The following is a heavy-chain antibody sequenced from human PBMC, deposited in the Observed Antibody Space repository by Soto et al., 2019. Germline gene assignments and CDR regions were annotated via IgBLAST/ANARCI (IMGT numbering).Heavy chain of an antibody. D-gene: IGHD3-3*01. CDR2: INHSGST. V-gene: IGHV4-34*01. J-gene: IGHJ4*02. CDR1: GGSFSGYY. Sequence: SETLSLTCAVYGGSFSGYYWSWIRQPPGKGLEWIGEINHSGSTNYNPSLKSRVTISVDTSKNQFSLKLSSVTAADTAVYYCAHSLTDYDFWSGYYYFDYWGQGTLVTVSS. CDR3: AHSLTDYDFWSGYYYFDY.